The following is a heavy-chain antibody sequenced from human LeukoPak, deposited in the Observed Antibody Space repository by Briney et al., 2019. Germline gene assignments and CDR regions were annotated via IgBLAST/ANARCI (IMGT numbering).Heavy chain of an antibody. V-gene: IGHV4-39*07. CDR2: IYYSGST. Sequence: SETLSLTCTVSGGSISSSSYYWGWIRQPPGKGLEWIGSIYYSGSTYYNPSLKSRVTISVDTSKNHFSLKLSSVTAEDTAVYYCARKSTFDSSGYYVHWGQGTLVTVSS. CDR1: GGSISSSSYY. D-gene: IGHD3-22*01. CDR3: ARKSTFDSSGYYVH. J-gene: IGHJ4*02.